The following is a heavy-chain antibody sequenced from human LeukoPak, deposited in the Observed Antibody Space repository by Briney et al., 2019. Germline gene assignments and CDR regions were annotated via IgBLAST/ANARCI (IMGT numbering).Heavy chain of an antibody. CDR1: GGSISSYY. D-gene: IGHD1-26*01. CDR2: IYYSGST. J-gene: IGHJ3*02. V-gene: IGHV4-59*01. Sequence: SETVSLTCTVSGGSISSYYWSWIRQPPGKGLEWIGYIYYSGSTNYNPSLKSRVTISVDTSKNQFSLKLSSVTAADTAVYDCARVSRSYLHAFDIWGQGTMVTVSS. CDR3: ARVSRSYLHAFDI.